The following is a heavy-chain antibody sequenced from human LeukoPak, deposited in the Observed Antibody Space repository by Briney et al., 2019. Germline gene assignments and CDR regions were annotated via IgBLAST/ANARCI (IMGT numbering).Heavy chain of an antibody. J-gene: IGHJ4*02. CDR2: ISYDGSNK. CDR3: ARGGRRF. D-gene: IGHD3-16*01. Sequence: GGSLRLSCAASGFTFSRYAMHWVRQAPGKGLEWVAVISYDGSNKYYADSVKGRFTISRDNAKNSLYLQMNSLRGEDTAVYYCARGGRRFWGQGTLVTVSS. CDR1: GFTFSRYA. V-gene: IGHV3-30-3*01.